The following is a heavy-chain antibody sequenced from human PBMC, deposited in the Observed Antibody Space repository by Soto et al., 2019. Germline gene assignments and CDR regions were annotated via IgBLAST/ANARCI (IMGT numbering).Heavy chain of an antibody. CDR3: ASIQDGAAFDI. Sequence: QIHLWESGPGLVRPSGTLSLTCVVSGGSISSYNWWTGVRQSPGKGLEWIGKTSQTGRANYNPSLRGRGRMSIETSKNLLALRLNDVTAADSAIYYGASIQDGAAFDIWGQGTMATVSS. CDR2: TSQTGRA. CDR1: GGSISSYNW. D-gene: IGHD4-17*01. J-gene: IGHJ3*02. V-gene: IGHV4-4*02.